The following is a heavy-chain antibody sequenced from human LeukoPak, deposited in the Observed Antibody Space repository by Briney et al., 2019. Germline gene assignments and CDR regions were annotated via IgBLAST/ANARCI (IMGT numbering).Heavy chain of an antibody. CDR3: ARGPRIAARRPPYYFDY. J-gene: IGHJ4*02. CDR2: IYYSGST. Sequence: SETLSLTCTVSGGSISSYYWNWIRQPPGKRLEWIGYIYYSGSTNYNPSLKSRVTISVDTSKNQFSLKLSSVTAADTAVYYCARGPRIAARRPPYYFDYWGQGTLVTVSS. V-gene: IGHV4-59*12. D-gene: IGHD6-6*01. CDR1: GGSISSYY.